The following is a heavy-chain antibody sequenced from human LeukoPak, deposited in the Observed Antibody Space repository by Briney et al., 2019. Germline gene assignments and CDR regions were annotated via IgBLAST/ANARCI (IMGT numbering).Heavy chain of an antibody. CDR1: GGTFTSYA. V-gene: IGHV1-69*05. Sequence: SVKVSCKASGGTFTSYAISWVRQAPGQGLEWMGGIIPIFGTANYAQKFQGRVTITTDESTSTAYMELSSLRSEDTAVYYCARVLGGSSSWYFPPAPPDYWGQGTLVTVSS. J-gene: IGHJ4*02. CDR2: IIPIFGTA. CDR3: ARVLGGSSSWYFPPAPPDY. D-gene: IGHD6-13*01.